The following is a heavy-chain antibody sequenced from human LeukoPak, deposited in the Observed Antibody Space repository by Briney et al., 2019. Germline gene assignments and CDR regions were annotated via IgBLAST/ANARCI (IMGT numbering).Heavy chain of an antibody. J-gene: IGHJ6*03. CDR1: GNSIGSYY. Sequence: SETLSLTCTLSGNSIGSYYWTWIRQPPGKGPEWIGYVDHSGSTNYNPSLKSRVIISVDTSKNQFSLKLNSVTAADAAVYYCARAWGYYYYMDVWGKGTTVTVSS. CDR3: ARAWGYYYYMDV. D-gene: IGHD3-16*01. CDR2: VDHSGST. V-gene: IGHV4-59*01.